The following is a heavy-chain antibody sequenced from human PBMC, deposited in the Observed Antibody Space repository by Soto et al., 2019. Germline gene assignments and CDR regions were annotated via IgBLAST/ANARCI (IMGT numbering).Heavy chain of an antibody. Sequence: GGSLRLSCAIFESTVSSYWMHWVRQAPGKGLVWVSRINSDGSSTNYADSVEGRFTISRDNAKNTLYLQMNSLRVEDTAVYYCARVNDYGGPGMGFDPWGQGTLVTVSS. CDR3: ARVNDYGGPGMGFDP. CDR2: INSDGSST. J-gene: IGHJ5*02. CDR1: ESTVSSYW. D-gene: IGHD4-17*01. V-gene: IGHV3-74*01.